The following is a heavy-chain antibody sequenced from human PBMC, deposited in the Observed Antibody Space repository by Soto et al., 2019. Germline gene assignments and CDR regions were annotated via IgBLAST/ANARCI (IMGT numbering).Heavy chain of an antibody. Sequence: KSSETLSLTCSVSGGSISRYYWSWIRQPPGKGLEWIGYAYYSGDTGYNPSLKSRVTMAVDTPKNQVSLKLSSVTAADTAVYYCARDRSTYGGGGTGEVKENWFDPWGQGALVTVSS. CDR2: AYYSGDT. D-gene: IGHD2-8*01. J-gene: IGHJ5*02. CDR1: GGSISRYY. V-gene: IGHV4-59*01. CDR3: ARDRSTYGGGGTGEVKENWFDP.